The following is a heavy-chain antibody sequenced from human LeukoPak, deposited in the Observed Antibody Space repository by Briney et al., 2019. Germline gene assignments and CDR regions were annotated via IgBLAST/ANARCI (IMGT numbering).Heavy chain of an antibody. Sequence: PGGSLRLSCAASGFTFRSYEMHWVRQAPGKGLEWVSGINWNGGSTGYADSVKGRFTISRDNAKNSLYLQMNSLRAEDTALYYCAKDHGSAPHRAYYFDYWGQGTLVTVSS. J-gene: IGHJ4*02. D-gene: IGHD2-15*01. V-gene: IGHV3-20*04. CDR2: INWNGGST. CDR3: AKDHGSAPHRAYYFDY. CDR1: GFTFRSYE.